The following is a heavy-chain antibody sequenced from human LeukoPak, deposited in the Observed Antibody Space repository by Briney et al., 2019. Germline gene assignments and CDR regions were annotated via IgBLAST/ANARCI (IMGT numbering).Heavy chain of an antibody. CDR2: IYSGGTT. Sequence: GSLRLSCAASGFTVSSNYMSWVRQAPGKGLEWVSVIYSGGTTNYADSVKGRFTISRDNSKNTLYLQMNSLRAEDTAVYYCAKDPYRVVVATGNYLDPWGQGTLVTVSS. CDR3: AKDPYRVVVATGNYLDP. J-gene: IGHJ5*02. CDR1: GFTVSSNY. V-gene: IGHV3-53*05. D-gene: IGHD2-15*01.